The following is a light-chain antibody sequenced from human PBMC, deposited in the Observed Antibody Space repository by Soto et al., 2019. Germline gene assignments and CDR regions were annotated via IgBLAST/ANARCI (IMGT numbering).Light chain of an antibody. V-gene: IGKV1-27*01. CDR3: QKYGSAPWT. CDR1: QGIRTY. CDR2: SAS. Sequence: IQMTQSPSSLSASVGDRVTITCRASQGIRTYLAWYQQKPGKVPKLLIFSASTLQSGVPPRFSGSGSGTDFTLTISSLQPEDVATYYCQKYGSAPWTFGQGTKVDI. J-gene: IGKJ1*01.